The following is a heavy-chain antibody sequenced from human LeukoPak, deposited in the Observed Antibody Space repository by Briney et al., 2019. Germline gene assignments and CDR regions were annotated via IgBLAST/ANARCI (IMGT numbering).Heavy chain of an antibody. Sequence: GGSLRLSCGASGFTFSSYAMTWVRRAPGKGVEWVSVISGSGGTTFYAESVKGRFTISRDNSKNTLYLQMNSLRVDDTAVYYCAKDPTGGVQGYFDYWGQGTLVTVSS. D-gene: IGHD1-14*01. CDR3: AKDPTGGVQGYFDY. J-gene: IGHJ4*02. CDR1: GFTFSSYA. CDR2: ISGSGGTT. V-gene: IGHV3-23*01.